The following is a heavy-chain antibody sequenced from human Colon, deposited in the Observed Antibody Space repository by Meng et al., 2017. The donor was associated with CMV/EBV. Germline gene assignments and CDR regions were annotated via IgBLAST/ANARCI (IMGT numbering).Heavy chain of an antibody. J-gene: IGHJ6*02. CDR1: GFTFTSYS. Sequence: GESLKISCAASGFTFTSYSMHWVRQAPGRGLEWVAVTSYDGSDNYYVDSVKGRFTISRDNAKNSLYLQMNSLRAEDTAVYYCARVSVPYYDFWSGYYPYYYYYGMDVWGQGTTVTVSS. CDR2: TSYDGSDN. CDR3: ARVSVPYYDFWSGYYPYYYYYGMDV. V-gene: IGHV3-30-3*01. D-gene: IGHD3-3*01.